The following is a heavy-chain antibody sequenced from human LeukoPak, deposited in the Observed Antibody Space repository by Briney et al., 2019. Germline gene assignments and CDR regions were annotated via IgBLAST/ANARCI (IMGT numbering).Heavy chain of an antibody. J-gene: IGHJ4*02. CDR3: ARHDEYSSNHVGLDY. Sequence: SETLSLTCAVYGGSFSGYYWGWIRQPPGKGLEWIGYIHSSGDTNYNSSLKSRVTISVDTSKNHFSLKLTSVTAADTAVYYCARHDEYSSNHVGLDYWGQGTLVTVSS. D-gene: IGHD6-13*01. V-gene: IGHV4-59*08. CDR2: IHSSGDT. CDR1: GGSFSGYY.